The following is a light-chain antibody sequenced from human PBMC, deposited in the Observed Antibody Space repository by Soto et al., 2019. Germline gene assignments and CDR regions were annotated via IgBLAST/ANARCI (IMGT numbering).Light chain of an antibody. Sequence: QSVLTQPASVSGSPGPSITISCTGSTSDVGGYKYVSWYQQHPGRAPKLIIYEVNNRPSGVSNRFSGSKSGNTASLIISGLQADDEADYYCTSYTSSISMVFGGGTKVTVL. CDR3: TSYTSSISMV. J-gene: IGLJ2*01. CDR2: EVN. V-gene: IGLV2-14*01. CDR1: TSDVGGYKY.